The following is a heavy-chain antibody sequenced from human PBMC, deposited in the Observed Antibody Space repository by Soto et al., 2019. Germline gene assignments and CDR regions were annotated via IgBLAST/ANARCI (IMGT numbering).Heavy chain of an antibody. CDR3: ARDYDFWSGSDHALYGMDV. D-gene: IGHD3-3*01. CDR1: GGSISSGGYY. V-gene: IGHV4-31*03. CDR2: IYYSGST. Sequence: SETLSLTCTVSGGSISSGGYYWSWIRQHPGKGLEWIGYIYYSGSTYYNPSLKSRVTISVDTSKNQFSLKLSSVTAADTAVYYCARDYDFWSGSDHALYGMDVWGQGTTVPVSS. J-gene: IGHJ6*02.